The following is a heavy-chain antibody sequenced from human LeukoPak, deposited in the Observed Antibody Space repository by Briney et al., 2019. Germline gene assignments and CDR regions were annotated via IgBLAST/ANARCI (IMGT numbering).Heavy chain of an antibody. CDR3: ARVWDVLLWFGELFHDAFDI. V-gene: IGHV1-2*02. CDR2: INPNSGGT. J-gene: IGHJ3*02. CDR1: GYTFTGYY. Sequence: ASVKVSCKASGYTFTGYYMHWVRQAPGQGLEWMGWINPNSGGTNYAQKFQGRVTMTRDTSISTAYMELSGLRSDDTAVYYCARVWDVLLWFGELFHDAFDIWGQGTMVTVSS. D-gene: IGHD3-10*01.